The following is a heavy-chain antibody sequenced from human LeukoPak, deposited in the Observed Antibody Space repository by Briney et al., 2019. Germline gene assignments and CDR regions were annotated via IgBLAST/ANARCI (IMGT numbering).Heavy chain of an antibody. Sequence: ASVKVSCKASGYTFTSYAMHWVRQAPGQRLEWMGWINAGNGNTKYSQKFQGRVTITRDTSASTAYMELSSLRSEDTAVYYCARDGITVVRGVIRGISYNWFDPWGQGTLVTVSS. D-gene: IGHD3-10*01. V-gene: IGHV1-3*01. CDR1: GYTFTSYA. CDR2: INAGNGNT. J-gene: IGHJ5*02. CDR3: ARDGITVVRGVIRGISYNWFDP.